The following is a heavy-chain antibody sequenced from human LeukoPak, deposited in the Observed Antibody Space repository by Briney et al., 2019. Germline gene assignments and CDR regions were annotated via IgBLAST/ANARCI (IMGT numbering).Heavy chain of an antibody. Sequence: GGSLRLSCAASGFTFSSNGMHWVRQAPGKGLEWVAVISYDGSNKYYADSVKGRFTISRDNSKNTLYLQMSSLRAEDTAVYYCARWGVYGPSYGMDVWGQGTTVTVSS. CDR1: GFTFSSNG. V-gene: IGHV3-30*03. CDR3: ARWGVYGPSYGMDV. CDR2: ISYDGSNK. D-gene: IGHD3-10*01. J-gene: IGHJ6*02.